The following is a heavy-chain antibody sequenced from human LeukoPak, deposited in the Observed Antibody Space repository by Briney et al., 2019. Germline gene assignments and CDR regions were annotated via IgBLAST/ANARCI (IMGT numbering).Heavy chain of an antibody. CDR2: ISSISHYI. Sequence: GGSLRLSCAPSGFTFRSYSMNWVRQAPGKGLGWVSTISSISHYIYYADSVKGRFTISRDNAMDSLYLQMNSLRAEDTAVYYCSRDSGRGPPEAFDIWGQGTMVTVSS. CDR1: GFTFRSYS. V-gene: IGHV3-21*01. CDR3: SRDSGRGPPEAFDI. D-gene: IGHD2-15*01. J-gene: IGHJ3*02.